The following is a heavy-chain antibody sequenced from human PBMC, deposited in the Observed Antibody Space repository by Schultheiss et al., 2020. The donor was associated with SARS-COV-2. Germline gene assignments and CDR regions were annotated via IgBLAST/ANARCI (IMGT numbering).Heavy chain of an antibody. CDR1: GGSISSSSYY. CDR2: IYTSGST. CDR3: ARGGGVYGDSFDY. J-gene: IGHJ4*02. Sequence: SQTLSLTCTVSGGSISSSSYYWGWIRQPPGKGLEWIGSIYTSGSTNYNPSLKSRVTISVDTSKNQFSLKLSSVTAADTAVYYCARGGGVYGDSFDYWGQGTLVTVSS. D-gene: IGHD4-17*01. V-gene: IGHV4-39*07.